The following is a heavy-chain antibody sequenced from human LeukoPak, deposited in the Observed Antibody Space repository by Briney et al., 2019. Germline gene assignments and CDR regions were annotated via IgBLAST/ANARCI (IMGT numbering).Heavy chain of an antibody. Sequence: SETLSLTCTVSGGSVSSGSYYWSWIRQPPGKGLEWIGYIYYSGSTNYNPSLKSRVTISVDTSKNQFSLKLSSVTAADTAVYYSARARRRVIETEWGQGTLVTVSS. D-gene: IGHD3-16*02. J-gene: IGHJ4*02. CDR2: IYYSGST. V-gene: IGHV4-61*01. CDR1: GGSVSSGSYY. CDR3: ARARRRVIETE.